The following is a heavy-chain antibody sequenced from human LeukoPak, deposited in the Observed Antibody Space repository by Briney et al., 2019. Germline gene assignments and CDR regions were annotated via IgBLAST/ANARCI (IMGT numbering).Heavy chain of an antibody. CDR1: GYTFTNYY. CDR2: INPSTRYT. V-gene: IGHV1-46*01. CDR3: ARTEISTTLPPDY. J-gene: IGHJ4*02. D-gene: IGHD5-24*01. Sequence: ASVKVSCKASGYTFTNYYMHWVRQAPGQGLEWMGVINPSTRYTSYAQRFQGRGSMTRDTSTSTVYMELSSLTSEDTAVYYCARTEISTTLPPDYWGQGTLVTVSS.